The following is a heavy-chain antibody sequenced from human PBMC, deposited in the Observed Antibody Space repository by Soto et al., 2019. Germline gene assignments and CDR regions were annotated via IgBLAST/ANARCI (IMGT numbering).Heavy chain of an antibody. CDR3: ARGLGVVNAGYYYYMDV. V-gene: IGHV4-34*01. Sequence: PSETLSLTCAVYGGSFSGYYWSWIRQPPGKGLEWIGEINHSGSTNYNPSLKSRVTISVDTSKNQFSLKLSSVTAADTAVYYCARGLGVVNAGYYYYMDVWGKGTKVTVSS. D-gene: IGHD3-3*01. CDR2: INHSGST. CDR1: GGSFSGYY. J-gene: IGHJ6*03.